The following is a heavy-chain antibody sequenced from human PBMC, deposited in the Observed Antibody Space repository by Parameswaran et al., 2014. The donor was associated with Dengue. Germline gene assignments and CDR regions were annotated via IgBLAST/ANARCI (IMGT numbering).Heavy chain of an antibody. D-gene: IGHD3-3*01. CDR3: ATVGKRLRFLEWLYELSDAFDI. J-gene: IGHJ3*02. CDR2: FDPEDGET. V-gene: IGHV1-24*01. Sequence: WVRQAPGQGLEWMGGFDPEDGETIYAQKFQGRVTMTEDTSTDTAYMELSSLRSEDTAVYYCATVGKRLRFLEWLYELSDAFDIWGQGTMVTVSS.